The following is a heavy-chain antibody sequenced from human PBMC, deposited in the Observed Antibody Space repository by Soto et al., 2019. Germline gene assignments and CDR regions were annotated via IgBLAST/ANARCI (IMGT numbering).Heavy chain of an antibody. V-gene: IGHV1-2*02. Sequence: VASVKVSCKASGYTFTGYYMHWVRQAPGQGLEWMGWINPNSGGTNYAQKFQGRVTMTRDTSISTAYMEQSRLRSDDTAVYYCAREWVEQPVNDYWGQGTLVTVSS. D-gene: IGHD6-13*01. CDR2: INPNSGGT. J-gene: IGHJ4*01. CDR3: AREWVEQPVNDY. CDR1: GYTFTGYY.